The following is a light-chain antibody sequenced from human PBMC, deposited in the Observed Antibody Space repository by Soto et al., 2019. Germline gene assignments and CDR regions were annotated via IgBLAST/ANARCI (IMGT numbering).Light chain of an antibody. J-gene: IGLJ1*01. V-gene: IGLV2-14*03. CDR3: VSYTSSSTPYV. CDR1: SSDVGGSNF. CDR2: DVA. Sequence: QSVLTQPASVSDSPGQSITISCTGTSSDVGGSNFVSWYQQHPGKPPKLIIYDVANRPSGVSNRFSGSKSGSTASLIISRLQTEDEADYYCVSYTSSSTPYVFGTGTKVTVL.